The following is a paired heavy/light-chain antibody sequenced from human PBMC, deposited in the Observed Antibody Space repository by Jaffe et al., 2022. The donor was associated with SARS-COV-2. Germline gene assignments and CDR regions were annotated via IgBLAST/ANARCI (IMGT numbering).Light chain of an antibody. CDR3: QQLNSYPIT. CDR1: QGISSY. V-gene: IGKV1-9*01. CDR2: AAS. J-gene: IGKJ5*01. Sequence: DIQLTQSPSFLSASVGDRVTITCRASQGISSYLAWYQQKPGKAPKLLIYAASTLQSGVPSRFSGSGSGTEFTLTISSLQPEDFATYYCQQLNSYPITFGQGTRLEIK.
Heavy chain of an antibody. Sequence: EVQLVQSGAEVKKPGESLKISCKGSGYSFTSYWIGWVRQMPGKGLEWMGIIYPGDSDTRYSPSFQGQVTISADKSISTAYLQWSSLKASDTAMYYCARLEGFVDFWSGTAGYGMDVWGQGTTVTVSS. CDR3: ARLEGFVDFWSGTAGYGMDV. CDR2: IYPGDSDT. J-gene: IGHJ6*02. D-gene: IGHD3-3*01. V-gene: IGHV5-51*01. CDR1: GYSFTSYW.